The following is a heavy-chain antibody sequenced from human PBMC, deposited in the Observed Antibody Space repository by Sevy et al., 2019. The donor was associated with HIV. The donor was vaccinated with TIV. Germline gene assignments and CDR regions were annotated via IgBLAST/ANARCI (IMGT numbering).Heavy chain of an antibody. D-gene: IGHD6-19*01. Sequence: GGSLRLSCAISGFTVNDKYIIWVRQAPGKGLEWVSVTFSSGSTYYADSAKGRFTISRDNPKNTVDLQMNSVRAEDTAVYYCVSLFLSYRSGWSYFDYWGQGTLVTVSS. J-gene: IGHJ4*02. CDR1: GFTVNDKY. CDR3: VSLFLSYRSGWSYFDY. V-gene: IGHV3-66*02. CDR2: TFSSGST.